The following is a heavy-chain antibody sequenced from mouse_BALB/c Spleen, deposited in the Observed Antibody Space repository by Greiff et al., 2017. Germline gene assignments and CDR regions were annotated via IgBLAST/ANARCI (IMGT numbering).Heavy chain of an antibody. D-gene: IGHD1-1*01. J-gene: IGHJ4*01. CDR2: IYPGNVNT. Sequence: VQLQQSGPELVKPGASVRISCKASGYTFTSYYIHWVKQRPGQGLEWIGWIYPGNVNTKYNEKFKGKATLTADKSSSTAYMQLSSLTSEDSAVYFCARYYYGSRDYAMDYWGQGTSVTVSS. V-gene: IGHV1S56*01. CDR3: ARYYYGSRDYAMDY. CDR1: GYTFTSYY.